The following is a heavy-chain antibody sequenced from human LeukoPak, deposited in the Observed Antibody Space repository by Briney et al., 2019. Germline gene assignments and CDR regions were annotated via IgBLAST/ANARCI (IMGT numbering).Heavy chain of an antibody. CDR2: ISYDGSNK. Sequence: PGGSLRLSCAASGFTFSSYAMHWVRQAPGKGLEWVAVISYDGSNKYYADSVKGRFTISRDNSKNTLYLQMNSLRAEDTAVYYCARTPEMATPHLPFDYWGQGTLVTVSS. J-gene: IGHJ4*02. V-gene: IGHV3-30*04. CDR1: GFTFSSYA. D-gene: IGHD5-24*01. CDR3: ARTPEMATPHLPFDY.